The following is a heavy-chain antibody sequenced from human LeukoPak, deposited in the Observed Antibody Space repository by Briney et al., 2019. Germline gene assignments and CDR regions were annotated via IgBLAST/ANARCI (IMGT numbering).Heavy chain of an antibody. CDR2: INPSGGST. Sequence: ATVKVYCKASGYTFTSYYMHWVRQAPGQGLEWMGIINPSGGSTSYAQKFQGRVTMTRDTSTSTVYMELSSLRSEDTAVYYCARAVPAASWFDPWGQGTLVTVSS. V-gene: IGHV1-46*01. CDR3: ARAVPAASWFDP. CDR1: GYTFTSYY. D-gene: IGHD2-2*01. J-gene: IGHJ5*02.